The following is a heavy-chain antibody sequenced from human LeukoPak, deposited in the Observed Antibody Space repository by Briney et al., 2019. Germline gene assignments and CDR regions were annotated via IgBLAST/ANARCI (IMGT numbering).Heavy chain of an antibody. CDR2: IRPDGDRT. Sequence: GGSLRLSRAASGFTFSTYAITWVRQGPGKGLEWVSAIRPDGDRTYYANSVRGRFTISRDNSKDTVYLQINGLRVEDTAVYYCAREQSGTRGWYTVDYWGQGTLVTVSS. V-gene: IGHV3-23*01. CDR3: AREQSGTRGWYTVDY. J-gene: IGHJ4*02. CDR1: GFTFSTYA. D-gene: IGHD6-19*01.